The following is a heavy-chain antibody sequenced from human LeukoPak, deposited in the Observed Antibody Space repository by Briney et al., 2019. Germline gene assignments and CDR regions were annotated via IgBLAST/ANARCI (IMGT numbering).Heavy chain of an antibody. CDR1: GFTFNSYA. CDR2: ISGSGGST. D-gene: IGHD1-26*01. CDR3: VKSRGGELPVGYYFDY. Sequence: PGGSLRLSCAASGFTFNSYAMSWVRQAPGKGLEWVSAISGSGGSTYYADSVKGRFTISRDNSKNTLYLQMNSLRAEDTAVYYCVKSRGGELPVGYYFDYWGQGTLVTVSS. V-gene: IGHV3-23*01. J-gene: IGHJ4*02.